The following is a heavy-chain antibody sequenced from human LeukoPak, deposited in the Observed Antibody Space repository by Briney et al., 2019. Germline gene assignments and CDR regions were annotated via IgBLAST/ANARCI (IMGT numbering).Heavy chain of an antibody. J-gene: IGHJ4*02. CDR1: GFTFSSYA. V-gene: IGHV3-64D*06. Sequence: PGGSLRLSCSASGFTFSSYAMHWVRQAPGKGLEYVSAISSNGGSTYYADSVKGRFTISRDNSKNTLYLQMSSLRAEDTAVYYCAKGHMGFGELYFDYWGQGTLVTVS. CDR3: AKGHMGFGELYFDY. CDR2: ISSNGGST. D-gene: IGHD3-10*01.